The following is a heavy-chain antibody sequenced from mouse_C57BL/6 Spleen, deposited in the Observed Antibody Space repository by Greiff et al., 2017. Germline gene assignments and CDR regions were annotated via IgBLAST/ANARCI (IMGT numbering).Heavy chain of an antibody. CDR3: ARLGYDYGRSLYAMDY. CDR1: GYTFTGYW. Sequence: VQLQQSGAELMKPGASVKLSCKATGYTFTGYWIEWVKQRPGHGLEWIGEILPGSGSTNYNEKFKGKATFTADTSSNTAYMQLSSLTTEDSAIYYCARLGYDYGRSLYAMDYWGQGTSVTVSS. CDR2: ILPGSGST. V-gene: IGHV1-9*01. J-gene: IGHJ4*01. D-gene: IGHD1-1*01.